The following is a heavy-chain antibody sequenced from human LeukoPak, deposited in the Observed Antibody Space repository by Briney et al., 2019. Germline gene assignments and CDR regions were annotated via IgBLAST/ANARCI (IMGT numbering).Heavy chain of an antibody. Sequence: GGSLRLSCAASGFTFSSYGMHWVRQAAGKGLEWVAVIWYDGSNKYYADSVKGRFTISRDNSKNTLYLQMNSLRAEDTAVYYCARDSSSFIAAAAYWGQGTLVTVSS. CDR2: IWYDGSNK. V-gene: IGHV3-33*01. CDR3: ARDSSSFIAAAAY. J-gene: IGHJ4*02. D-gene: IGHD6-13*01. CDR1: GFTFSSYG.